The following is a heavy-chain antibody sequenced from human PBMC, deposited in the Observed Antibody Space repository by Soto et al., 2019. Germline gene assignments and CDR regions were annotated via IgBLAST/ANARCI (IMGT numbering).Heavy chain of an antibody. V-gene: IGHV5-51*01. CDR3: ARQVPYDILTGFPTYYFDY. CDR2: IYPGDSDT. D-gene: IGHD3-9*01. Sequence: GESLKISCKGSGYSFTSYWIGWVRQMPGKGLEWMGIIYPGDSDTRYSPSFQGQVTISADKSISTAYLQWRSLKASDTAMYYCARQVPYDILTGFPTYYFDYWGQGTLVTVSS. CDR1: GYSFTSYW. J-gene: IGHJ4*02.